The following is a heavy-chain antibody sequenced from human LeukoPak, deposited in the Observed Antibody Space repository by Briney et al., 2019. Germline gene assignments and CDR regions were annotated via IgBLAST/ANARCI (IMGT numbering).Heavy chain of an antibody. D-gene: IGHD2-2*01. Sequence: GGSLRPSCVASGFTTCSLLMSWLGPAPGQGLDWVANRKKDGSEKVYVDSVKGRFSIFRDNAQSSVYLQMNSLRAEDTAVYYCATFAGVVPGGLLLWGKGTTVIVSS. CDR2: RKKDGSEK. V-gene: IGHV3-7*01. J-gene: IGHJ6*04. CDR3: ATFAGVVPGGLLL. CDR1: GFTTCSLL.